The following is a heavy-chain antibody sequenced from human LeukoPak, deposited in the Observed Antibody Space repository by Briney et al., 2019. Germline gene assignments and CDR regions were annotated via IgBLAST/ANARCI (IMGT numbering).Heavy chain of an antibody. J-gene: IGHJ2*01. CDR2: IYYSGST. D-gene: IGHD6-13*01. Sequence: PSQTLSLTCTVSGASISSGDHYWSWIRQTPGKGLEWIGYIYYSGSTYSNPSLKSRLTMSVDPSKNQFSLRLSYVTAADTAVYYCARARSSWLRYFDLWGRGTLVTVSS. CDR1: GASISSGDHY. V-gene: IGHV4-30-4*08. CDR3: ARARSSWLRYFDL.